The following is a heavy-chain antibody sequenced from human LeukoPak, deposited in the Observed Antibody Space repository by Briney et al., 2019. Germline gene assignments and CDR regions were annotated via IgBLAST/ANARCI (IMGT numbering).Heavy chain of an antibody. CDR2: INPSGGST. D-gene: IGHD1-26*01. J-gene: IGHJ4*02. Sequence: ASVKVSCKASGYTFTSYYMHWVRQAPGQGLEWMGTINPSGGSTSYAQKFQGRVTVTRDTSTSTVYMELSSLRSEDTAVYYCASGSYQDGHDYWGQGTLVTVSS. V-gene: IGHV1-46*01. CDR3: ASGSYQDGHDY. CDR1: GYTFTSYY.